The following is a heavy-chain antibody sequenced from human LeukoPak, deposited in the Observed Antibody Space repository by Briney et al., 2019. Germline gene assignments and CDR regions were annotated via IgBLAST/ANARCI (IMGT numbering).Heavy chain of an antibody. Sequence: GGSLRLSCAASGFTFSSYAMSWVRQALGKGLEWVSAISGSGGSTYYADSVKGRFTISRDNAKSSLYLQMNSLRADDTAVYYCARDLYSGYNSYYYYYGMDVWGQGTTVTVSS. J-gene: IGHJ6*02. V-gene: IGHV3-23*01. CDR1: GFTFSSYA. CDR2: ISGSGGST. D-gene: IGHD5-12*01. CDR3: ARDLYSGYNSYYYYYGMDV.